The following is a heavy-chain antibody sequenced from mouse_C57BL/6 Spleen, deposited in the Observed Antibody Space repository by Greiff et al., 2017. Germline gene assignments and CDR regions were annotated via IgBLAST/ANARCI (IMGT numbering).Heavy chain of an antibody. CDR2: ISDGGSYT. CDR3: ARRGVLNYYGSYYFDY. CDR1: GFTFSSYA. V-gene: IGHV5-4*03. Sequence: EVQLVESGGGLVKPGGSLKLSCAASGFTFSSYAMSWVRQTPEKRLEWVATISDGGSYTYYPDNVKGRFTISRDNAKNNLYLQMSHLKSEDTAMYYCARRGVLNYYGSYYFDYWGQGTTLTVSS. J-gene: IGHJ2*01. D-gene: IGHD1-1*01.